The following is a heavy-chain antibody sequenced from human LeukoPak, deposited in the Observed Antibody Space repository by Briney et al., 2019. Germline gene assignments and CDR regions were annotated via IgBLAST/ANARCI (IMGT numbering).Heavy chain of an antibody. D-gene: IGHD3-3*01. CDR1: GYTFTSYG. CDR2: ISTYNGNT. V-gene: IGHV1-18*01. CDR3: ARRFVSDFWSGPNWFDP. J-gene: IGHJ5*02. Sequence: ASVKVSCXASGYTFTSYGISWVRQAPGQGLEWMGWISTYNGNTNYAQKLQGRVTMTTDTSTSTAYMELRSLRSDDTAVYYCARRFVSDFWSGPNWFDPWGQGTLVTVSS.